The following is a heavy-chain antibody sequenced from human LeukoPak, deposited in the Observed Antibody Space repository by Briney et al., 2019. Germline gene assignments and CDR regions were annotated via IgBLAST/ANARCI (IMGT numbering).Heavy chain of an antibody. Sequence: SETLSLTCAVYGGSFSGYYWSWIRQPPGKGLEWIGYIYYSGSTNYNPSLKSRVTISVDTSKNQFSLKLSSVTAADTAVYYCARGGDTFDYWGQGTLVTVSS. CDR1: GGSFSGYY. D-gene: IGHD4-17*01. CDR2: IYYSGST. J-gene: IGHJ4*02. V-gene: IGHV4-59*01. CDR3: ARGGDTFDY.